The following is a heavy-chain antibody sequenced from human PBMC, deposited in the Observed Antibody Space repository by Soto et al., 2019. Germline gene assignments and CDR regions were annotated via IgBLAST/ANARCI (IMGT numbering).Heavy chain of an antibody. D-gene: IGHD5-12*01. CDR1: GLTCSSYA. CDR3: AKDDLIVATNRY. Sequence: GGSLRLSYPASGLTCSSYALSWVRQAPGKGLEWVSAISGSGGSTYYADSVKGRFTISRDNSKNTLYLQMNSLRAEDTAVYYCAKDDLIVATNRYWGQGTLVTVSA. J-gene: IGHJ1*01. CDR2: ISGSGGST. V-gene: IGHV3-23*01.